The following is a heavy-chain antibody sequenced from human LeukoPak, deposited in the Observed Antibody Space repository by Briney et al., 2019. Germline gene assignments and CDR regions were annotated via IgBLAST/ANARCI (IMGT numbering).Heavy chain of an antibody. CDR1: GGSFSGYY. Sequence: SETLSLTCAVYGGSFSGYYWSWIRQPPGKGLEWIGEINHSGSTNYNPSLKSRVTISVDTSKNQFSLKLSSVTAADTAVYYCAGGRQSPRYCSSTSCYAWWFDPWGQGTLVTVSS. D-gene: IGHD2-2*01. CDR3: AGGRQSPRYCSSTSCYAWWFDP. CDR2: INHSGST. V-gene: IGHV4-34*01. J-gene: IGHJ5*02.